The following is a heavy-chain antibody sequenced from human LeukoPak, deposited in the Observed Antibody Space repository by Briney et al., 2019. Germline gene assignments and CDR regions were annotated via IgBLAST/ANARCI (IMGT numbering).Heavy chain of an antibody. V-gene: IGHV3-30*02. D-gene: IGHD1-26*01. Sequence: GGSLTLSCAASGFTFSNYGMHWVRQAPGKGLEWVAFIRYDGSNKYYADSVKGRFTISRDNSKNTLYLQMNSLGVEGTAVYYCAKDQEVGATTIDYWGQGTLVTVSS. CDR2: IRYDGSNK. CDR1: GFTFSNYG. J-gene: IGHJ4*02. CDR3: AKDQEVGATTIDY.